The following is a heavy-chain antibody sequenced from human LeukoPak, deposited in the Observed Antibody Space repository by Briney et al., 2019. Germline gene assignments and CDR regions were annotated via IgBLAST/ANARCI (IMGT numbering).Heavy chain of an antibody. CDR3: ASDILIGYYGMDV. Sequence: SETLSLTCTVSGGSISSYYWSWIRQPPGKGLEWIGYIYYSGSTNYNPSLKSRVTISVDTSKNQFSLKLSSVTAADTAVYYCASDILIGYYGMDVWGQGTTVTVSS. D-gene: IGHD3-9*01. CDR1: GGSISSYY. J-gene: IGHJ6*02. CDR2: IYYSGST. V-gene: IGHV4-59*01.